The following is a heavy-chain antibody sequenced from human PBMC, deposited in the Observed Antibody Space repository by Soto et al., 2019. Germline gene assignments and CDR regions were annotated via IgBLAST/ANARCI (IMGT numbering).Heavy chain of an antibody. CDR2: INSGGRT. CDR3: ARLPRTTVHGTGTDY. J-gene: IGHJ4*02. V-gene: IGHV4-39*01. CDR1: GVSIGDSDYF. Sequence: QLQLQESGPGLLKPSETLSLTCTVSGVSIGDSDYFWGWIRQPPGKGLEWIASINSGGRTFYHPPLKTRVAISVDSSKNQFSLMLTSMTAGDTAIYYCARLPRTTVHGTGTDYWVQGTLVTVSS. D-gene: IGHD1-1*01.